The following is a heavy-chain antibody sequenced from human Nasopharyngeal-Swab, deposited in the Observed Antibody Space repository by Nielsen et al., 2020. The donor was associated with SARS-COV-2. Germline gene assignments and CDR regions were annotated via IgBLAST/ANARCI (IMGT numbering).Heavy chain of an antibody. CDR3: ARRGGYGTPVDY. CDR1: GFTFWDYY. Sequence: GGSLRLSWAASGFTFWDYYMSWIRQAPGKGLEWVSYISSSGSTIYYADAVKGRFTISRGNAKNSLYLQMNSLRAEDTAVYYCARRGGYGTPVDYWGQGTLVTVSS. CDR2: ISSSGSTI. D-gene: IGHD5-18*01. J-gene: IGHJ4*02. V-gene: IGHV3-11*04.